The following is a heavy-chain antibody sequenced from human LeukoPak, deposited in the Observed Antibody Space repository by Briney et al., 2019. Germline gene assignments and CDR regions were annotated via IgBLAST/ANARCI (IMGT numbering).Heavy chain of an antibody. CDR3: ARGGDYYDSSGYYDWFDP. D-gene: IGHD3-22*01. Sequence: SETLSLTCTVSGVSISSSSYYWGWIRQAPGKGLEWIGSIYFRGNTFYNPSLKSRVTISVDTSTNQFSLKLSSVTAADTAVYYCARGGDYYDSSGYYDWFDPWGQGTLVTVSS. CDR2: IYFRGNT. J-gene: IGHJ5*02. CDR1: GVSISSSSYY. V-gene: IGHV4-39*01.